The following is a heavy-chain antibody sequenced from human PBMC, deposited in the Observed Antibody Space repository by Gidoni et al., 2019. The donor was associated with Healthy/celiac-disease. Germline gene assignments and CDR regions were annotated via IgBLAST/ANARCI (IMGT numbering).Heavy chain of an antibody. CDR1: GFTFSNAW. CDR3: TTVGDWPDYGDYVGMMGAFDI. D-gene: IGHD4-17*01. Sequence: EVQLVESGGGLVKPGGSLRLSCAASGFTFSNAWMSWVRQAPGKGLEWVGRIKSKTDGGTTDYAAPVKGRFTISRDDSKNTLYLQMNSLKTEDTAVYYCTTVGDWPDYGDYVGMMGAFDIWGQGTMVTVSS. V-gene: IGHV3-15*01. J-gene: IGHJ3*02. CDR2: IKSKTDGGTT.